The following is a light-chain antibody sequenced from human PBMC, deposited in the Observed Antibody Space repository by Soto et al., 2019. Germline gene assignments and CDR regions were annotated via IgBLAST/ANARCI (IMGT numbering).Light chain of an antibody. CDR2: GAS. CDR1: QSVSSTY. J-gene: IGKJ1*01. CDR3: QQYNNWWT. V-gene: IGKV3-20*01. Sequence: EIVLTQSPGTLSLSPGERATLSCRASQSVSSTYLAWYQQKPGQAPRLLIYGASSRATGIPGRFSGSGSGTDFTLTISRLEPEDFAVYYCQQYNNWWTFGQGTKVEIK.